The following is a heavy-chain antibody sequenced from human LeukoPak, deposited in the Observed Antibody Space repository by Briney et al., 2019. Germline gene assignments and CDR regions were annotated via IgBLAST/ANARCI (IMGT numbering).Heavy chain of an antibody. CDR2: INHSGST. V-gene: IGHV4-34*01. Sequence: SETLSLTCAVYGGSFSGYYWSWIRRPPGKGLEWIGEINHSGSTNYNPSLKSRVTISVDTSKNQFSLKLSSVTAADTAVYYCARGPGYSSSWSQGTLVTVSS. CDR1: GGSFSGYY. CDR3: ARGPGYSSS. D-gene: IGHD6-13*01. J-gene: IGHJ4*02.